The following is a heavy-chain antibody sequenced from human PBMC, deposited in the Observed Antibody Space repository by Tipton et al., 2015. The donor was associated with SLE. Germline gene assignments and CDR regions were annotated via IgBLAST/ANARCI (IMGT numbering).Heavy chain of an antibody. V-gene: IGHV4-34*01. CDR3: AKEGEWERTSYFDY. CDR1: GGSFSGYY. Sequence: TLSLTCAVYGGSFSGYYWSWIRQPPGKGLEWIGEIYHSGSTNYNPSLKSRVTISVDTSKNQFSLKLSSVTAADTAVYYCAKEGEWERTSYFDYWGQGTLVTVSS. J-gene: IGHJ4*02. CDR2: IYHSGST. D-gene: IGHD1-26*01.